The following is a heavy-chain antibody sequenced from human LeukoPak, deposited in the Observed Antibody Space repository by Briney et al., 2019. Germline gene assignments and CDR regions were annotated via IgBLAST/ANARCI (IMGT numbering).Heavy chain of an antibody. CDR2: VSKYTGNA. CDR1: NYTFSDYD. D-gene: IGHD4-17*01. Sequence: ASVTVSCKASNYTFSDYDVTWVRQAPGQGLEWMGWVSKYTGNADYAPKFQGRVSMTTDTSTRTAYMELRSLRPDDTAVYFCAREDDRSFGAYDCWGQGTLVTVS. J-gene: IGHJ4*02. V-gene: IGHV1-18*01. CDR3: AREDDRSFGAYDC.